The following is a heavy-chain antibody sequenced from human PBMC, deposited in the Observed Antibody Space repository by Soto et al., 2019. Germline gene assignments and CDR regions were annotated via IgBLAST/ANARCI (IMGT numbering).Heavy chain of an antibody. CDR1: GYTFTSYD. J-gene: IGHJ6*02. D-gene: IGHD3-22*01. V-gene: IGHV1-8*01. CDR2: MNPNSGNT. CDR3: ARRYDSSAYYYYGMDV. Sequence: QVQLVQSGAEVKKPGASVKVSCKASGYTFTSYDINWVRQATGQGLEWMGWMNPNSGNTGYAQKFQGRVTMTRNTXIXXADMELSSLRSEDTAVYYCARRYDSSAYYYYGMDVWGQGTTVTVSS.